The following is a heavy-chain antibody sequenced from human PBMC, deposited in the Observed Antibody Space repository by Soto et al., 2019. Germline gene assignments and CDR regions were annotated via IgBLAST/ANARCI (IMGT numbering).Heavy chain of an antibody. CDR1: GVSISSGDYY. D-gene: IGHD3-3*01. CDR2: IYYSGST. J-gene: IGHJ4*02. Sequence: PSETLSLTCPVSGVSISSGDYYLSWIRQPPGKGLEWIGYIYYSGSTYYNPSLKSRVTISVDTSKNQFSLKLSSVTAADTAVYYCARGQRVLRFLEWLFPAFDYWGQGTLVTVSS. V-gene: IGHV4-30-4*01. CDR3: ARGQRVLRFLEWLFPAFDY.